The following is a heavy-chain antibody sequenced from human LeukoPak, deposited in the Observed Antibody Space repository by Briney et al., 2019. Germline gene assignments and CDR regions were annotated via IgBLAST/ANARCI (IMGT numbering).Heavy chain of an antibody. V-gene: IGHV4-38-2*02. CDR2: IYHSGST. J-gene: IGHJ4*02. D-gene: IGHD3-10*01. Sequence: SETLSLTCTVSGYSISSGYYWGWIRQPPGKWLEWIGSIYHSGSTYYNPSLKSRVTISVDTSKNQFSLKLSSVTAADTAVYYCAGAFYGSGSYNYWGQGTLVTVSS. CDR1: GYSISSGYY. CDR3: AGAFYGSGSYNY.